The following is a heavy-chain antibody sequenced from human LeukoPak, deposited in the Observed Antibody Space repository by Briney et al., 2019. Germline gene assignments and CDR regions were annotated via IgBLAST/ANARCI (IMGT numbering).Heavy chain of an antibody. V-gene: IGHV4-39*01. Sequence: SETLSFTCTVSGGSISSSSYYWGWIRQPPGKGLEWIGSIYYSGSTYYNPSLKSRVTISVDTSKNQFSLKLNSVTAADTAVYYCARQGAAVAGLYYYYYYMDVWGKGTTVTVSS. CDR2: IYYSGST. J-gene: IGHJ6*03. D-gene: IGHD6-19*01. CDR3: ARQGAAVAGLYYYYYYMDV. CDR1: GGSISSSSYY.